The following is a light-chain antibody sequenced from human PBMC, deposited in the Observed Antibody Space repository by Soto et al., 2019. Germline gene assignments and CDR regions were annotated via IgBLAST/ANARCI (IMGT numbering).Light chain of an antibody. J-gene: IGKJ4*01. CDR1: QGISNY. CDR2: AAS. V-gene: IGKV1-27*01. Sequence: DIQMTQSPSSLSASVGDRVTITCRASQGISNYLAWYQQIPGKVPKLLISAASTLQSGVPSRFSGSGSGPDFTLPISSLQPEDVATYYCQQYTNVPAFGGGTKVEIK. CDR3: QQYTNVPA.